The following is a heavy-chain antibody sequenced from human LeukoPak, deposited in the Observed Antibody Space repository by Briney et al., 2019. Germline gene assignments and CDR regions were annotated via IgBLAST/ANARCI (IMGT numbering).Heavy chain of an antibody. J-gene: IGHJ6*02. CDR1: GSTFSSYA. CDR3: TKNLYAYYYYGMDV. CDR2: ISGGGDSK. D-gene: IGHD5/OR15-5a*01. V-gene: IGHV3-23*01. Sequence: GGSLRLSCAASGSTFSSYAMSWVRQAPGKGLEWVSVISGGGDSKYYADSVKGRFTISRDDSKNTLYLQMSSLRAEDTAVYYCTKNLYAYYYYGMDVWGQGTTVTVSS.